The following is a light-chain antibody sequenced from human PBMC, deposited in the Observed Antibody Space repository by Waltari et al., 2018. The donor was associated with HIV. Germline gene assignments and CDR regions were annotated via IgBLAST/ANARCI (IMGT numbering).Light chain of an antibody. CDR1: SSDIGDYTH. CDR3: SSFGGTESFVI. Sequence: QSGLTQPPSASGSLGQSVTISCTGASSDIGDYTHVSWYRHHPHKAPRLIIYEVNKRPSGVPDRFSGSKSGNTASLTVSGLQAEDEGLYYCSSFGGTESFVIFGNGTEVTVL. J-gene: IGLJ1*01. V-gene: IGLV2-8*01. CDR2: EVN.